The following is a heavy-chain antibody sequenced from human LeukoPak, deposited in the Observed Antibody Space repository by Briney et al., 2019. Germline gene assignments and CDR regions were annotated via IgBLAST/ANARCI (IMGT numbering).Heavy chain of an antibody. J-gene: IGHJ4*02. V-gene: IGHV4-4*02. D-gene: IGHD3-3*01. CDR1: GGSISSSNW. Sequence: SETLSLTCAVSGGSISSSNWWSWVRQPPGKGLEWIGEIYHSGSTNYNPSLKSRVTISVDKSKNQFSLKLSSVTAADTAVYYCASSVYWSGYPLFDYWGQGTLVTVSS. CDR3: ASSVYWSGYPLFDY. CDR2: IYHSGST.